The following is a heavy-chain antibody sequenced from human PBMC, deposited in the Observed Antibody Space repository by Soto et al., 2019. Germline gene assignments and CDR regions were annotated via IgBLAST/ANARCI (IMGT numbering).Heavy chain of an antibody. V-gene: IGHV3-74*01. CDR1: GFTFSSYW. D-gene: IGHD5-12*01. Sequence: EVQLVESGGGLVQPGGSLRLSCAASGFTFSSYWMHWVRQAPGKGLVCVSRINSDGSSTSYADSVKGRFTISRDNAKKTLHLQMNSPRAEDTVVYYCAREEGLRPGVCMDVWGQVTTVTLSS. J-gene: IGHJ6*02. CDR3: AREEGLRPGVCMDV. CDR2: INSDGSST.